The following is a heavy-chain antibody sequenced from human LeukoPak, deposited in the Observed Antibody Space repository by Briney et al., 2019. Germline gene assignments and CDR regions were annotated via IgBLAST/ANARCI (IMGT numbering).Heavy chain of an antibody. V-gene: IGHV3-7*02. CDR3: VRGTNTFFAGWFDH. D-gene: IGHD2-2*01. J-gene: IGHJ5*02. CDR1: GFTLGNYW. CDR2: IKHDGYER. Sequence: GGSLRLSCVASGFTLGNYWMSWVRQAPGKGLEWVASIKHDGYERNYVGSAKGRFTISRDSAENSLFLQMNSLSAEDTAMYYCVRGTNTFFAGWFDHWGQGTQVTVSS.